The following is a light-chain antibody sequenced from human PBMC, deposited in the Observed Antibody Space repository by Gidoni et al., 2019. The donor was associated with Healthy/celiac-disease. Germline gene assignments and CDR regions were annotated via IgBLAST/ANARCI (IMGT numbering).Light chain of an antibody. CDR3: SSYTSSNFVV. Sequence: QSALTQPASVSGSPGQSITLSCTGTSSDVGGYNYVSWYQLHPGKAPKLMIYEVSNRPSGVSNRFSGSKSGNTASLTISGLQAEDEANYYCSSYTSSNFVVFGGGTKLTVL. J-gene: IGLJ2*01. V-gene: IGLV2-14*01. CDR2: EVS. CDR1: SSDVGGYNY.